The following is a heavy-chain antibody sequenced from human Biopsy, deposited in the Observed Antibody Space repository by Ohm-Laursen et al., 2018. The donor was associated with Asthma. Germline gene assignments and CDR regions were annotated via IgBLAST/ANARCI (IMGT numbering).Heavy chain of an antibody. V-gene: IGHV3-30*04. CDR3: AKEGVAGTHIED. J-gene: IGHJ4*02. CDR1: RFTYE. D-gene: IGHD6-19*01. CDR2: ISYDGSSI. Sequence: RSLRLSCAASRFTYEMHCVRQAPGKGLEWVAVISYDGSSIYYADSVKGRFTISRDNSKNTLSLQMNSLTAEDTAVYYCAKEGVAGTHIEDWGQGTLVTVSS.